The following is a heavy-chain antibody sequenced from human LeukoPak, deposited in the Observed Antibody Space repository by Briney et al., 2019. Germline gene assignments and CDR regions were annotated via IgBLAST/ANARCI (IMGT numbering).Heavy chain of an antibody. Sequence: GGSLRLSCTASGFTFSNYAMTWVRQAPGKGLEWVSSISGTGGRTYSADSVKGRFTISRDNSKNTLYLQMKNLRVEHTAVYYCAKGLHGGVGYGVDVWGQGTTVSAPS. CDR1: GFTFSNYA. V-gene: IGHV3-23*01. J-gene: IGHJ6*02. CDR3: AKGLHGGVGYGVDV. D-gene: IGHD3-16*01. CDR2: ISGTGGRT.